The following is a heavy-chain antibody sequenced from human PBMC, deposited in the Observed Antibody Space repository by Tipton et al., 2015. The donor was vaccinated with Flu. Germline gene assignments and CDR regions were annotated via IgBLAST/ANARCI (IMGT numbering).Heavy chain of an antibody. CDR2: IYTGGSS. D-gene: IGHD3-22*01. CDR1: GASISSGGYY. J-gene: IGHJ3*01. Sequence: GASISSGGYYWSWVRQPAGKGLECIGRIYTGGSSKYNPSLRSRVTMSLDTSRNQFSLKLSSVTAADTAVYYCAIGQAYYSDTTGYYSAFDVWGQGTMVTVSS. V-gene: IGHV4-61*02. CDR3: AIGQAYYSDTTGYYSAFDV.